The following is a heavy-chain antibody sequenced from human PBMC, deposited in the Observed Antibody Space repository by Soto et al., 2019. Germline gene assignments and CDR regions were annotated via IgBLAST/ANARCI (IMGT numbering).Heavy chain of an antibody. J-gene: IGHJ4*01. Sequence: QVPLVQSGAEVKKPGASVKVSCKASGYTFTNYGINWVRQAPGQGLEWLGWVSAYNGERRYAQRVQARVIMTTDTSTTTAYMELRSLRSDDTAVYYCSRGPSIPASGDYWGQGTLVTVSS. CDR3: SRGPSIPASGDY. CDR1: GYTFTNYG. V-gene: IGHV1-18*01. CDR2: VSAYNGER. D-gene: IGHD6-6*01.